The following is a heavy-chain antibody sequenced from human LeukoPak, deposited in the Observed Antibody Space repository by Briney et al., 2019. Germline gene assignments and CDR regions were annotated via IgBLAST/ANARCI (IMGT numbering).Heavy chain of an antibody. Sequence: SVKVSCKASGGTFSSYAISWVRQAPGQGLEWMGGIIPIFGTANYAQKFQGRVTITTDESTSTAYMELSSLRSEDTAVYYCARGNTRGYSYGYFDYWGQGTLVTVSS. CDR3: ARGNTRGYSYGYFDY. J-gene: IGHJ4*02. V-gene: IGHV1-69*05. CDR1: GGTFSSYA. CDR2: IIPIFGTA. D-gene: IGHD5-18*01.